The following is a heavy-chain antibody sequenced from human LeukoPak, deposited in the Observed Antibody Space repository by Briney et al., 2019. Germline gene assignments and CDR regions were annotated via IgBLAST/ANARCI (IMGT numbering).Heavy chain of an antibody. CDR2: INHSGST. J-gene: IGHJ5*02. CDR3: ARDRRITMVRGPPAWFDP. V-gene: IGHV4-34*01. Sequence: PSETLSLTCAVYGGSFSGYYWSWIRQPPGKGLEWIGEINHSGSTNYNPSLKSRVTISVDTSKNQFSLKLSSVTAADTAVYYCARDRRITMVRGPPAWFDPWGQGTLVTVSS. CDR1: GGSFSGYY. D-gene: IGHD3-10*01.